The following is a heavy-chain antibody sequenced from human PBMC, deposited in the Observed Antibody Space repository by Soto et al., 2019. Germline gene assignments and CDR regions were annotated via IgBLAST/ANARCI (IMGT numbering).Heavy chain of an antibody. CDR3: AKDKGGRYCSRTSCLCSFDY. CDR2: ISDSGST. Sequence: EVQLLESGGGLVQPGGSLRLSCTASGFTFSTYAMSWVRQAPGKGLEWVSTISDSGSTYYADSVKGRFTISRDNSKNTLYLEMNSLRAEDTAVYYCAKDKGGRYCSRTSCLCSFDYWGQGTLVTVSS. V-gene: IGHV3-23*01. CDR1: GFTFSTYA. D-gene: IGHD2-2*01. J-gene: IGHJ4*02.